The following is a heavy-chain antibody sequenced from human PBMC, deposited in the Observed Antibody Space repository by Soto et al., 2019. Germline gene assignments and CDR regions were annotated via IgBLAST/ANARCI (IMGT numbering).Heavy chain of an antibody. D-gene: IGHD5-12*01. CDR2: IGGNGATT. Sequence: GGSLRLSCVASGFTFSTYAMSWVRQAPGKGLEWVSGIGGNGATTRYADSVKGRFTISRDNSKNTVYMQMNSLRVEDTAVHYCAKSLYGGCDYWGRGTLVTVSS. CDR1: GFTFSTYA. V-gene: IGHV3-23*01. CDR3: AKSLYGGCDY. J-gene: IGHJ4*02.